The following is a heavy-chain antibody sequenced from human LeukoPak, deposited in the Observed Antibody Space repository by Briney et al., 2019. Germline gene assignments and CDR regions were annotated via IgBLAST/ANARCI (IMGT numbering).Heavy chain of an antibody. CDR1: GGSISSSSYY. D-gene: IGHD4-23*01. J-gene: IGHJ4*02. CDR3: ARGNFYSGFDY. CDR2: IYYSGST. Sequence: SETLSLTCTVSGGSISSSSYYWGWIRQPPGKGLEWIGSIYYSGSTYYNPSLKSRVTISVDTSKNQFSLKLSSVTAADTAVYYCARGNFYSGFDYWGQGTLVTVSS. V-gene: IGHV4-39*07.